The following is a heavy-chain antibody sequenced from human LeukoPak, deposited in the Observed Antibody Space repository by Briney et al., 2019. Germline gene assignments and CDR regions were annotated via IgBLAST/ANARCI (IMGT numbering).Heavy chain of an antibody. D-gene: IGHD4-11*01. CDR1: LFTFSSYW. J-gene: IGHJ6*02. Sequence: GGSLRLSCAASLFTFSSYWMSWVRQAPGKGLEWVAHIKQDGSEKYYVDSVKGRFTISRDNAKHSLYLQMNSLRAEDTAVYYCASSTTKGPYYYYGMDVWGQGTTVTVSS. CDR2: IKQDGSEK. CDR3: ASSTTKGPYYYYGMDV. V-gene: IGHV3-7*01.